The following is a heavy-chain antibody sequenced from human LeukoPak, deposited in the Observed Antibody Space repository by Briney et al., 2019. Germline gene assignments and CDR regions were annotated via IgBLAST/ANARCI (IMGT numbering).Heavy chain of an antibody. J-gene: IGHJ4*02. CDR3: ARDLPQQQGFDY. D-gene: IGHD6-13*01. CDR2: ISSSSSYI. V-gene: IGHV3-21*01. CDR1: GFTFSTYW. Sequence: GGSLRLSCAASGFTFSTYWMNWARQAPGKGLEWVSSISSSSSYIYYADSVKGRFTISRDNAKNSLYLQMNSLRAEDTAVYYCARDLPQQQGFDYWGQGTLVTVSS.